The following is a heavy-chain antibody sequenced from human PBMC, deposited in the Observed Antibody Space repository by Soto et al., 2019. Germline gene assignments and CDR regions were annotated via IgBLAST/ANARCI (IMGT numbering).Heavy chain of an antibody. Sequence: PGGSLRLSCATSGFPFSSYAINWVRQAPGKGLEWVPLISGSGSDTYYADSVKGRFTISRDTSTNTVYLQMNSLIAGDTAVYFCATVQCITPQCVEGYYHYGLDVWGQGTTVTVSS. CDR1: GFPFSSYA. D-gene: IGHD3-10*01. J-gene: IGHJ6*02. CDR3: ATVQCITPQCVEGYYHYGLDV. V-gene: IGHV3-23*01. CDR2: ISGSGSDT.